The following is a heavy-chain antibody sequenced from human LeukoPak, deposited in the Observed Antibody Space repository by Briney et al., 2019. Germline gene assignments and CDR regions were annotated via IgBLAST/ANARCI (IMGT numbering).Heavy chain of an antibody. CDR2: INHSGST. CDR1: GGSFSGYY. J-gene: IGHJ3*02. Sequence: PSETLSLTCAVYGGSFSGYYWSWIRQPPGKGLEWIGEINHSGSTNYNPSLKSRVTISVDTSKNQFSLKLSSVTAADTAVYYCARGYCSSTSCHGADAFDIWGQGTMVTVSS. V-gene: IGHV4-34*01. CDR3: ARGYCSSTSCHGADAFDI. D-gene: IGHD2-2*01.